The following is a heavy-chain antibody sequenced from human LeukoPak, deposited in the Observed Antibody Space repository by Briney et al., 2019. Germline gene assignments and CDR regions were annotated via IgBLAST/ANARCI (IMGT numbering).Heavy chain of an antibody. CDR3: AKDRGGYRDGYNYQFDY. D-gene: IGHD5-24*01. V-gene: IGHV3-33*06. J-gene: IGHJ4*02. Sequence: GRSLRLSCAASGFTFSSNGMHWVRQAQGKGLEWVAVIWYDGSNKYYADSVKGRFTISRDNSKNTLYLQMNSLRAEDTAVYYCAKDRGGYRDGYNYQFDYWGQGTLVTVSS. CDR1: GFTFSSNG. CDR2: IWYDGSNK.